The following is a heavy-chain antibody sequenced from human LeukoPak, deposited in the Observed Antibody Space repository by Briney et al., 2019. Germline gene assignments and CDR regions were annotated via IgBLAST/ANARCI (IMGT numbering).Heavy chain of an antibody. CDR3: AKAPRKTVAGLSGSDF. Sequence: GGSLRLSCAASGFTFSSYAMSWVRQAPGKGLEWVSAITNTGLSTYYADSVKGRFTISRDNSKNTLYVQMNSLRAEDTAVYFCAKAPRKTVAGLSGSDFWGQGTRVTVSS. D-gene: IGHD6-19*01. CDR2: ITNTGLST. V-gene: IGHV3-23*01. J-gene: IGHJ4*02. CDR1: GFTFSSYA.